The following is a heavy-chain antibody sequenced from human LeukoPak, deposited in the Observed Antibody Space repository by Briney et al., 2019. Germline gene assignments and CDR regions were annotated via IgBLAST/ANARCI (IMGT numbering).Heavy chain of an antibody. V-gene: IGHV3-66*01. Sequence: GGSLRLSCAASGFTFSSSYMSWVRQAPGKGLEWVSVIYSGGSTYYADSVKGRFTLSRDNSKNTLYLQMNSLRAEDTAVYYCARDPLDYWGQGTLVTVSS. CDR2: IYSGGST. CDR1: GFTFSSSY. CDR3: ARDPLDY. J-gene: IGHJ4*02.